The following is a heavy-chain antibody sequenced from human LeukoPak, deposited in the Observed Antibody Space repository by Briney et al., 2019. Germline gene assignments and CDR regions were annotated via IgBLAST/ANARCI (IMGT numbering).Heavy chain of an antibody. CDR3: ARVPIFGVVVMRRDDY. J-gene: IGHJ4*02. D-gene: IGHD3-3*01. CDR2: INPDSGDT. Sequence: ASVKVSCKPSGYAFTGVYMRWVRQAPGQGLEWMGWINPDSGDTNYAQKFQGRVTMDIDTSVSTVSMELSRLTSDDTAVYYCARVPIFGVVVMRRDDYWGQGTLVTVSS. CDR1: GYAFTGVY. V-gene: IGHV1-2*02.